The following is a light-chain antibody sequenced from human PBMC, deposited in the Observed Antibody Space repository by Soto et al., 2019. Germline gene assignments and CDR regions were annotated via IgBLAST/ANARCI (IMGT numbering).Light chain of an antibody. J-gene: IGLJ1*01. CDR2: DVS. Sequence: QSALTQPASVSGSPGQSITISCTGTSSDVGGYNYVSWYQQHPGKAPKLMIYDVSNRPSGVSNRFSGSKSGNTASLTISGLQAEDEAYYYCCSYTSSTVYVSGTGTKLTVL. V-gene: IGLV2-14*01. CDR1: SSDVGGYNY. CDR3: CSYTSSTVYV.